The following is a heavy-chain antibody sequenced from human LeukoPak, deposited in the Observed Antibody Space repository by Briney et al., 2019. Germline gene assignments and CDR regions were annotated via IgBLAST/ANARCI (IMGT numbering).Heavy chain of an antibody. CDR1: GYTFTSYG. D-gene: IGHD6-19*01. V-gene: IGHV1-18*01. CDR2: ISAHNGNT. J-gene: IGHJ4*02. Sequence: GASVKVSCKASGYTFTSYGISWVRQAPGQGLEWMGWISAHNGNTNYAQKLQGRVTMTTATSTSTVYMELRSLRSDDTAVYYCARVGGYSSGWYGGRWDYWGQGTLVTVSS. CDR3: ARVGGYSSGWYGGRWDY.